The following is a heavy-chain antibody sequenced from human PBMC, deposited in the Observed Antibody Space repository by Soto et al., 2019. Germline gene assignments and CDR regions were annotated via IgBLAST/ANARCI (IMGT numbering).Heavy chain of an antibody. CDR2: IYYSGST. Sequence: SETLSLTCIVAGGSINSYYWSWIRQSPGSGLEWIGDIYYSGSTKYNPSLKSRVTISVDTSKNQFSLKLNSVTAADTAVYYCARERVGYSGYDYWGQGTLVTV. D-gene: IGHD5-12*01. V-gene: IGHV4-59*12. J-gene: IGHJ4*02. CDR1: GGSINSYY. CDR3: ARERVGYSGYDY.